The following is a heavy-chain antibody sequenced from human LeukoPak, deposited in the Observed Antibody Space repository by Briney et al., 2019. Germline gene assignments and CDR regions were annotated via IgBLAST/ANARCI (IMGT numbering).Heavy chain of an antibody. CDR3: SSSWYYYYGMDV. V-gene: IGHV3-23*01. D-gene: IGHD2-2*01. CDR1: GFTFSSYS. CDR2: ISGSGGST. J-gene: IGHJ6*02. Sequence: GGSLRLSCAASGFTFSSYSMNWVRQAPGKGLEWVSAISGSGGSTYYADSVKGRFTISRDNSKNTLYLQMNSLRAEDTAVYYCSSSWYYYYGMDVWGQGTTVTVSS.